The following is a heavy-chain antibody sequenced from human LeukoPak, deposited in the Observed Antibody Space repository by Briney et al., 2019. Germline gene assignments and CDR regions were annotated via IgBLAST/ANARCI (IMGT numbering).Heavy chain of an antibody. CDR3: AKESYDSSGYIDY. V-gene: IGHV3-30*01. CDR1: GFTFSSYA. D-gene: IGHD3-22*01. CDR2: ISYDGSNK. J-gene: IGHJ4*02. Sequence: PGGSLRLSCAAYGFTFSSYAMHWVRQAPGKGLEWVAVISYDGSNKYYADSVKGRFTISRDNSKNTLYLQMNSLRAEDTAVYYCAKESYDSSGYIDYWGQGTLVTVSS.